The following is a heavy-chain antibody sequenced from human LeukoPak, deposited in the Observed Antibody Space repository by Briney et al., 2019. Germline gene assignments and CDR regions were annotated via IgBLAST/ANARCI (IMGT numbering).Heavy chain of an antibody. Sequence: GGSLRLSCAASGFTISSNYMSWVRQAPGKGLEWVSVIYSGGSTYYADSVKGRFTISRDNSKNTLYLQMNSLRAEDTAVYYCARPAYDILTGYSSGGMDVWGQGTTVTVSS. CDR1: GFTISSNY. D-gene: IGHD3-9*01. J-gene: IGHJ6*02. CDR3: ARPAYDILTGYSSGGMDV. CDR2: IYSGGST. V-gene: IGHV3-66*04.